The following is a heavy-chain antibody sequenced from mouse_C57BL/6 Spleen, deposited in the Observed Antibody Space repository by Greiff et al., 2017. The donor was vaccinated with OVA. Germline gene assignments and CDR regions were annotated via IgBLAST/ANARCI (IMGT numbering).Heavy chain of an antibody. Sequence: DVQLQESGGGLVQPGGSMKLSCVASGFTFSNYWMNWVRQSPEKGLEWVAQIRLKSDNYATHYAESVKGRFTISRDDSKSSVYLQMNNLRAEDTGIYYCTGLTGHFDYWGQGTTLTVSS. D-gene: IGHD4-1*01. V-gene: IGHV6-3*01. CDR2: IRLKSDNYAT. J-gene: IGHJ2*01. CDR1: GFTFSNYW. CDR3: TGLTGHFDY.